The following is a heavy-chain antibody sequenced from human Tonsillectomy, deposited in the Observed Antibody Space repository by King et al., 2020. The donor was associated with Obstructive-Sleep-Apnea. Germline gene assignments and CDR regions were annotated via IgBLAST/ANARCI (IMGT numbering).Heavy chain of an antibody. D-gene: IGHD5-18*01. CDR3: AREDTALITGIAYGMDV. Sequence: VQLQQSGPGLVKPSQTLSLTCAISGDSVSGNSAAWHWIRQSPSRGLEWLGRTFYRSKWYNDYAVSVKSRITIIPDTSRNQFSLHLKSVTPEDTAVYYCAREDTALITGIAYGMDVWGQGTMVTVSS. J-gene: IGHJ6*02. CDR2: TFYRSKWYN. CDR1: GDSVSGNSAA. V-gene: IGHV6-1*01.